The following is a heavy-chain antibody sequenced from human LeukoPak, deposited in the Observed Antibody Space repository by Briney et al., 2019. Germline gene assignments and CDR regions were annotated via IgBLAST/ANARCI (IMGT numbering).Heavy chain of an antibody. Sequence: SETLSLTCAVYGGSFSGYYWSWIRQPPGKGLEWIGYIYYSGSTNYNPSLKSRVTISVDTSKNQFSLKLSSVTAADTAVYYCARELGPATVTTRYYFDYWGQGTLVTVSS. CDR1: GGSFSGYY. CDR2: IYYSGST. CDR3: ARELGPATVTTRYYFDY. V-gene: IGHV4-59*01. J-gene: IGHJ4*02. D-gene: IGHD4-17*01.